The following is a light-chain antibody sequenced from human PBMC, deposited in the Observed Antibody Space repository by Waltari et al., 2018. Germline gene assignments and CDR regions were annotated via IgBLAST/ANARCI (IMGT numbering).Light chain of an antibody. J-gene: IGKJ1*01. Sequence: EIVLTQSPGTLSLSPGERATLSCRASQSVSSSYLAWYRQKPGQAPRLLIYGASSRAAGIPDRFSGSGSGTDFTLTISRLEPEDSAVYYCQQYDSSPWTFGQGTKVEIK. CDR2: GAS. CDR1: QSVSSSY. V-gene: IGKV3-20*01. CDR3: QQYDSSPWT.